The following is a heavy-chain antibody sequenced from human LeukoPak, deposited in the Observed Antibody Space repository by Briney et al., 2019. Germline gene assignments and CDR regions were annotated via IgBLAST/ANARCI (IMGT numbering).Heavy chain of an antibody. J-gene: IGHJ6*02. Sequence: GGSLRLSCAASVFTFSDYYMSWIRQAPGKGLEWVSYISSSGSTIYYADSVKGRFTISRDNAKNSLYLQMNSLRAEDTAVYYCARVPGDAYYYGMDVWGQGTTVTVSS. CDR3: ARVPGDAYYYGMDV. V-gene: IGHV3-11*01. CDR2: ISSSGSTI. D-gene: IGHD7-27*01. CDR1: VFTFSDYY.